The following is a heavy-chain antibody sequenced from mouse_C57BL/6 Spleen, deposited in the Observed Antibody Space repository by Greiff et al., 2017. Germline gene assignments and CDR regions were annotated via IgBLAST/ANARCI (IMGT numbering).Heavy chain of an antibody. D-gene: IGHD2-2*01. J-gene: IGHJ3*01. V-gene: IGHV1-15*01. CDR1: GYTFTDYE. CDR2: IDPETGGT. CDR3: TRGLLWLRRGVFAY. Sequence: QVQLQQSGAELVRPGASVTLSCKASGYTFTDYEMHWVKQTPVHGLEWIGAIDPETGGTAYNQKFKGKAILTADKYSSTAYMELRSLTSEDSAVYYCTRGLLWLRRGVFAYWGQGTLVTVSA.